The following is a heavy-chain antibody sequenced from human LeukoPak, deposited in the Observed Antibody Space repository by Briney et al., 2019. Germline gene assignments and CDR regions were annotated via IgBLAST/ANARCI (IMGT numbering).Heavy chain of an antibody. CDR1: GGSISSYY. J-gene: IGHJ4*02. CDR2: IYTSGST. V-gene: IGHV4-4*07. Sequence: SETPSLTCTVSGGSISSYYWSWIRQPAGKGLEWIGRIYTSGSTNYNPSLKSRVTMSVDTSKNQFSLKLSSVTAADTAVYYCARDGSGRHDILTGYFVAYYFDYWGQGTLVTVSS. D-gene: IGHD3-9*01. CDR3: ARDGSGRHDILTGYFVAYYFDY.